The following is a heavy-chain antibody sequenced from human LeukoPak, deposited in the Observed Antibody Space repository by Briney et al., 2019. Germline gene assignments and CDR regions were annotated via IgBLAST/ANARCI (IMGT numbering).Heavy chain of an antibody. Sequence: ASVKVSCKASGYTFTSYYMHWVRQAPGQGLEWMGIINPSGGSTSYAQKFQGRVTMTTDTSTSTAYMELRSLRSDDTAVYYCAREGPYFDSQEPFDYWGQGTLVTVSS. V-gene: IGHV1-46*01. CDR1: GYTFTSYY. J-gene: IGHJ4*02. CDR3: AREGPYFDSQEPFDY. D-gene: IGHD3-9*01. CDR2: INPSGGST.